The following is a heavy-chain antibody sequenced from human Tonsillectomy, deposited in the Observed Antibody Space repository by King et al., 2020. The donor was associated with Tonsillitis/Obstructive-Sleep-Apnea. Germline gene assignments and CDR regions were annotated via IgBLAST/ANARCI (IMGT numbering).Heavy chain of an antibody. V-gene: IGHV3-23*04. D-gene: IGHD4-11*01. Sequence: QLVQSGGGLVQPGGSLRLSCAASGFTFSSYAMSWVRQAPGKGLEWVSAISGSGGSTYYADSVKGRFTISRDNSKNTLYLQINSLRAEDTAVYYCAKAVGAVTTDYYYYMDVWGKGTTVTVSS. CDR2: ISGSGGST. CDR1: GFTFSSYA. J-gene: IGHJ6*03. CDR3: AKAVGAVTTDYYYYMDV.